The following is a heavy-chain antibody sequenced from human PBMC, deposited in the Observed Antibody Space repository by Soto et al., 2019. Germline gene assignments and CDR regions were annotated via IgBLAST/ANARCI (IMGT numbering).Heavy chain of an antibody. D-gene: IGHD2-15*01. Sequence: ASVKVSCKASGYTFTSYGISWVRQAPGQGLEWMGWISAYNGNTNYAQKLQGRVTMTTDTSTSTAYMELRSLRSDDTAVYYCARVGVRYCSGGSCYSAWFDPWGQGTLVTVSS. CDR1: GYTFTSYG. CDR2: ISAYNGNT. V-gene: IGHV1-18*01. CDR3: ARVGVRYCSGGSCYSAWFDP. J-gene: IGHJ5*02.